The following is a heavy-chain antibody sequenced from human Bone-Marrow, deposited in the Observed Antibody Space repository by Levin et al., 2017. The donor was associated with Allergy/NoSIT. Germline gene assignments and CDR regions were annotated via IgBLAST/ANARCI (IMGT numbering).Heavy chain of an antibody. D-gene: IGHD1-26*01. V-gene: IGHV3-74*01. CDR2: IQPDGSST. Sequence: GESLKISCAASGFAFSSYWMHWVRQAPGTGLLWVSRIQPDGSSTYYADSVKGRFTISRDNTKNTLYLQMNSLRVEDTAVYYCARGTLNGATFFGHWGQGTLVTVS. CDR3: ARGTLNGATFFGH. J-gene: IGHJ4*02. CDR1: GFAFSSYW.